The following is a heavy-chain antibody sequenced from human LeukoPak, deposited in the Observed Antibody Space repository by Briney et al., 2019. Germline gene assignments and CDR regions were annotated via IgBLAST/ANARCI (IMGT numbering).Heavy chain of an antibody. D-gene: IGHD7-27*01. CDR3: ARDLAWGAFDY. Sequence: ASVKVSCKASGYTFTSYYMHWVRQAPGQGLEWMGIINPSGGSTSYAQKFQGRVTMTRDTSTSTVYMELSSLRSEDTAVYHCARDLAWGAFDYWGQGTLVTVSS. V-gene: IGHV1-46*01. CDR1: GYTFTSYY. CDR2: INPSGGST. J-gene: IGHJ4*02.